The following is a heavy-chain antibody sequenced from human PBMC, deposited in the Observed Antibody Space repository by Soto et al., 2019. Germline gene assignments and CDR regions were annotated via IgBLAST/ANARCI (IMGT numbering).Heavy chain of an antibody. J-gene: IGHJ1*01. V-gene: IGHV5-51*01. CDR1: GYTFTSFW. Sequence: GESLKISCKGSGYTFTSFWIGWVRQMPGKGLEWMGIIYPGDSDTRYSPSFQGQVTISADKSISTAYLQWSSLKASDSAIYYCARLEVIPPFYLAHWGLGTLVTVAS. CDR3: ARLEVIPPFYLAH. CDR2: IYPGDSDT. D-gene: IGHD2-21*01.